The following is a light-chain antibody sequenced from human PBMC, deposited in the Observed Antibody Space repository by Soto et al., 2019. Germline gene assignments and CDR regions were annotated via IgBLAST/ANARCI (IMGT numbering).Light chain of an antibody. J-gene: IGKJ4*01. V-gene: IGKV1-39*01. CDR1: QSGGSY. CDR2: VAS. Sequence: DIQMTQSPSSLSASVGDRVTITCRASQSGGSYLSWYQQKQGKAPKLLINVASTLQSGVPSRFSGSGSGTDFTLAISSLQPEDFATYYCQQSSSTPQTFGGGTRVEIK. CDR3: QQSSSTPQT.